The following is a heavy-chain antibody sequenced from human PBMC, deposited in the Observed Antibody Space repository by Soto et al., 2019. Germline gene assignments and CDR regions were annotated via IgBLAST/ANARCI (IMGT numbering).Heavy chain of an antibody. CDR1: GGTFSNYA. D-gene: IGHD3-22*01. Sequence: QVQLVQSGAEVKKPGSSVKVSCKASGGTFSNYAIDWVRQSPGQGLEWLGGIIPIFGAANDAQKFQGRITITEDEPTSVAYMELRSLRSEDTAVYYCARGVHYDSSGYYYFYCGQGTLVTVSS. V-gene: IGHV1-69*01. CDR2: IIPIFGAA. J-gene: IGHJ4*02. CDR3: ARGVHYDSSGYYYFY.